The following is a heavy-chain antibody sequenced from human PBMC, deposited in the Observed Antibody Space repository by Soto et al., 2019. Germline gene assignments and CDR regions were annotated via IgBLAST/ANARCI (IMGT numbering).Heavy chain of an antibody. J-gene: IGHJ6*02. CDR1: GFAFSAYW. CDR3: TRVRDLPYILVGEGYNGMDV. Sequence: PGGPLRLSCAASGFAFSAYWMYWVRQVPGKGLMWVSRIKSDGSDTSYADSVKGRFTISRDNAKNTVFLQMNSLRAEDTAQYFCTRVRDLPYILVGEGYNGMDVWGQGTTVTVSS. V-gene: IGHV3-74*01. CDR2: IKSDGSDT. D-gene: IGHD3-10*01.